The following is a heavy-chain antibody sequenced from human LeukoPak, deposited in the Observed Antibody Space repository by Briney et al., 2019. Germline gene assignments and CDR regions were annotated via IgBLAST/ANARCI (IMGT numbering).Heavy chain of an antibody. D-gene: IGHD3-10*01. CDR1: GFSVSSNY. CDR2: ISSGGTTI. CDR3: AKSFMD. J-gene: IGHJ4*02. Sequence: GGSLRLSCAVSGFSVSSNYMNWVRQAPGKGLEWVSHISSGGTTIYYADSVKGRFTISRDNAKNSLYLQMNGLRAEDTAVYYCAKSFMDWGQGTLVTVSS. V-gene: IGHV3-48*03.